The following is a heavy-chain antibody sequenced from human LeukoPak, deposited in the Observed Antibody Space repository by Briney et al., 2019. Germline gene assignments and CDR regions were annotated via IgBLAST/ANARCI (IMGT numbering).Heavy chain of an antibody. V-gene: IGHV3-30-3*01. D-gene: IGHD6-6*01. Sequence: GRSLRLSCAASGFIFSSYAMHWVRQAPGKGLEWVAFISSDGSNKYYADSVKGRFTISRGNSKNTLYLQMNSLGDEDTAVYYCDPHDSSSHFWGQGTLVTVSS. CDR1: GFIFSSYA. J-gene: IGHJ4*02. CDR3: DPHDSSSHF. CDR2: ISSDGSNK.